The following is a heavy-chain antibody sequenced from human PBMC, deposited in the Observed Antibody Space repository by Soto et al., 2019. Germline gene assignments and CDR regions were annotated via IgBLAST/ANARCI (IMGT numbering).Heavy chain of an antibody. CDR3: APLSVSLSGPYGIHV. CDR2: MFYSGLT. D-gene: IGHD2-15*01. J-gene: IGHJ6*02. V-gene: IGHV4-39*01. Sequence: SETLSLTCSVSGYSVASSDYYWAWIRQPPGKGLEWIGSMFYSGLTYYNPSLKSRVTLSVDTSKNQFSVRLNSVTAADTAVYYCAPLSVSLSGPYGIHVWGQGTTVAVSS. CDR1: GYSVASSDYY.